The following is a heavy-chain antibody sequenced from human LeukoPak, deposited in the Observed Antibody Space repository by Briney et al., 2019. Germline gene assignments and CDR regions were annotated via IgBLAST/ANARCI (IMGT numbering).Heavy chain of an antibody. D-gene: IGHD1-26*01. CDR2: IYWNDDK. V-gene: IGHV2-5*01. CDR1: GFSLSTGGVG. J-gene: IGHJ4*02. CDR3: AQKGRGNYYFGFDY. Sequence: SGPTLVNPTQTLTLTCTFSGFSLSTGGVGVGWIRQPPGKALEWLALIYWNDDKRYSPSLKSRLTITKDTSKNQVVLTMANMDPVDTATYYCAQKGRGNYYFGFDYWGRGTLVTVSS.